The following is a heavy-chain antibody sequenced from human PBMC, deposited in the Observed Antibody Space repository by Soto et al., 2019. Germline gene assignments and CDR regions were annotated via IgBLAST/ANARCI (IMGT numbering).Heavy chain of an antibody. D-gene: IGHD4-4*01. J-gene: IGHJ4*02. CDR2: ISPYNGNT. CDR1: GYTFTSLG. CDR3: ARHDYSIYDPSRIFDY. V-gene: IGHV1-18*01. Sequence: QVQLVQSGAELMKPGASVTVSCKASGYTFTSLGISWVRQAPGQGLEWMGWISPYNGNTNLAQKFQGRVILTTEAATSTAHIELRSLRSDDTAVYYCARHDYSIYDPSRIFDYWGQGTLVTVSS.